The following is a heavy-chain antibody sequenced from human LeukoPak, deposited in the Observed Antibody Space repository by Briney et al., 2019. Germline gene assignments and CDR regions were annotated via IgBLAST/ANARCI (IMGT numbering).Heavy chain of an antibody. CDR3: ARAPCSSTSCDSYYYYGMDV. J-gene: IGHJ6*02. D-gene: IGHD2-2*02. CDR2: INHSGST. Sequence: SETLSLTCAVYGGSFSGYYWSWIRQPPGKGLEWIGEINHSGSTNYNPSLKSRVTISVDTSKNQFSLKLSSVTAADTAVYYCARAPCSSTSCDSYYYYGMDVWGQGTTVTVSS. V-gene: IGHV4-34*01. CDR1: GGSFSGYY.